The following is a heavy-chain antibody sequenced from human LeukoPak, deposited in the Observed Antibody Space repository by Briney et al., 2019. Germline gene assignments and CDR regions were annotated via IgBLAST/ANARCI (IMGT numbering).Heavy chain of an antibody. CDR3: ARTKRTYSGYDSPRAVKSFDI. J-gene: IGHJ3*02. V-gene: IGHV4-34*01. CDR1: GGSFRGYY. D-gene: IGHD5-12*01. CDR2: NNHSGNT. Sequence: SETLSLICAVYGGSFRGYYWRRIRQPPGKGLEGIGENNHSGNTNYNPALKSRVTISVDTSKNQFSLKLSSVTAADTAVYYCARTKRTYSGYDSPRAVKSFDIWGQGTMVTVSS.